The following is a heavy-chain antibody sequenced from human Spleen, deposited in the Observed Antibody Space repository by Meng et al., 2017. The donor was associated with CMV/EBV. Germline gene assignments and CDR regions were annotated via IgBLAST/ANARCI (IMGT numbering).Heavy chain of an antibody. J-gene: IGHJ4*02. CDR3: AREPPGPHFDY. V-gene: IGHV1-2*02. CDR1: GYTFTGYF. CDR2: INPNSGVT. Sequence: ASVKVSCKASGYTFTGYFLHWVRQAPGQGLECMGWINPNSGVTNYAQKFQGRVTMTRDTSISPAYMELSRLSSDDTAVYYCAREPPGPHFDYWGQGTLVTVSS. D-gene: IGHD2-2*01.